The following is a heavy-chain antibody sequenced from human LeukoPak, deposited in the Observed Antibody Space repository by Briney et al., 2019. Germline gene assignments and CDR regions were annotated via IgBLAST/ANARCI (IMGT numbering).Heavy chain of an antibody. CDR2: IIPIFGTA. CDR3: ARAELGSDAFDI. D-gene: IGHD7-27*01. CDR1: GGTSSSYA. Sequence: SVKVSCKASGGTSSSYAISWVRQAPGQGLEWMGRIIPIFGTANYAQKFQGRVTITTDESTSTAYMELSSLRSEDTAVYYCARAELGSDAFDIWGQGTMVTVSS. J-gene: IGHJ3*02. V-gene: IGHV1-69*05.